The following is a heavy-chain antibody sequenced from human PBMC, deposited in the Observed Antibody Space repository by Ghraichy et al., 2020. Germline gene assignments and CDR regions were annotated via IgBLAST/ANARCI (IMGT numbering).Heavy chain of an antibody. CDR2: IYSGGST. J-gene: IGHJ6*02. V-gene: IGHV3-53*01. CDR3: ARDLHYYYGMDV. Sequence: GSLRLSCAASGFTVSSNYMSWVRQAPGKGLEWVSVIYSGGSTYYADSVKGRFTISRDNSKNTLYLQMNSLRAEDTAVYYCARDLHYYYGMDVWGQGTTVTVSS. CDR1: GFTVSSNY.